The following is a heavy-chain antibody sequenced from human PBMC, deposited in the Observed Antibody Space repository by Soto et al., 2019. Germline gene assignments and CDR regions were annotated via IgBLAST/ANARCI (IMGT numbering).Heavy chain of an antibody. CDR2: IYWDDDK. CDR3: GHIRYGAGLFDY. Sequence: QITLKESGPTLVKPTQTLTLTCNFSGFSLSTSGVGVGWIRQPPGKALEWLALIYWDDDKRYSPSLKSRLTITKDTSKTQVGLTMTHMDPVDTATYSFGHIRYGAGLFDYWGQGTLVTVSS. V-gene: IGHV2-5*02. D-gene: IGHD3-10*01. CDR1: GFSLSTSGVG. J-gene: IGHJ4*02.